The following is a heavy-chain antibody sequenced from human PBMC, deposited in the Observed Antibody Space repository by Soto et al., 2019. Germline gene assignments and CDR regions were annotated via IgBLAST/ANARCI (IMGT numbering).Heavy chain of an antibody. CDR1: GGSISSSSYY. D-gene: IGHD4-17*01. V-gene: IGHV4-39*01. CDR2: IYYSGST. Sequence: XXTLSLPFTVSGGSISSSSYYWGSIRQPPGKGLEWIGSIYYSGSTYYNPSLKSRVTISVDTSKNQFSLKLSSVNAADTAVYYCARHDYEIQDAFDIWGQGTMVTVSS. CDR3: ARHDYEIQDAFDI. J-gene: IGHJ3*02.